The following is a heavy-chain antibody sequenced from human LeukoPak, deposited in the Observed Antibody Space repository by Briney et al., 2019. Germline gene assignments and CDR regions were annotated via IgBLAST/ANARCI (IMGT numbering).Heavy chain of an antibody. J-gene: IGHJ4*02. CDR1: GGTFRSNA. V-gene: IGHV1-69*13. D-gene: IGHD4-23*01. CDR3: ARGWLAETTVVTPYNY. CDR2: ITPIFGTA. Sequence: ASVKVSCKASGGTFRSNAISWVRQPPGQGLEWMGGITPIFGTANYAQKFQGRVTITAVESMSTAYMKLSSLRSEDTAVYYCARGWLAETTVVTPYNYWGQGTLVTVSS.